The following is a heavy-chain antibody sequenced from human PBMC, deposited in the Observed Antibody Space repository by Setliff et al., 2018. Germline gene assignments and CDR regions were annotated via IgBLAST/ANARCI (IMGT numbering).Heavy chain of an antibody. J-gene: IGHJ6*03. CDR2: TIPMFGTT. Sequence: EASVKVSCKASGATFSSYGFSWVRQAPGQGLEWMGGTIPMFGTTEYAQKFQGRLTIITDESTNTAFMQLSSLRSDDTAVYYCVREGVDRRSSTDYRYYMDVWGKGTTVTVSS. V-gene: IGHV1-69*05. CDR1: GATFSSYG. CDR3: VREGVDRRSSTDYRYYMDV. D-gene: IGHD6-6*01.